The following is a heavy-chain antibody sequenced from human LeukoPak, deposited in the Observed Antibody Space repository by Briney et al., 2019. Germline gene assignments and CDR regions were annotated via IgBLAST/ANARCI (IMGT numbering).Heavy chain of an antibody. CDR2: TYYRSKWYN. D-gene: IGHD3-10*01. CDR3: ARTDVMWFGELPIRDLGAFDI. J-gene: IGHJ3*02. Sequence: SQTLSLTCAISGDSVSSNSAAWNWIRQSPSRGLEWLGRTYYRSKWYNDYAVSVKSRITINPDTSKNQFSLQLNSVTPEDTAVYYCARTDVMWFGELPIRDLGAFDIWGQGTMVTVSS. V-gene: IGHV6-1*01. CDR1: GDSVSSNSAA.